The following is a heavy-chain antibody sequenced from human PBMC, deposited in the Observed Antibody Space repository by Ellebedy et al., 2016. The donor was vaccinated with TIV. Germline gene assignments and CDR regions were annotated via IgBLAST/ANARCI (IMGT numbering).Heavy chain of an antibody. D-gene: IGHD2-15*01. V-gene: IGHV3-21*06. J-gene: IGHJ4*02. CDR3: ARGWSTPDS. CDR1: GFTFSSHW. Sequence: GESLKISCAASGFTFSSHWMHWVRQSPGKGLEWVSSIRSTGSDKYYAESVKGRFTISRDNAQNTLFLQMNSLRVEDTAVYYCARGWSTPDSWGQGTLVIVSS. CDR2: IRSTGSDK.